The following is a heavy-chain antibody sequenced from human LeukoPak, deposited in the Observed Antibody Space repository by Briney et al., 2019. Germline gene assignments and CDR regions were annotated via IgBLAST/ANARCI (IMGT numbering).Heavy chain of an antibody. CDR3: ARLRKDYYGSGSYSRYYYYGMDV. J-gene: IGHJ6*02. CDR2: IYPGDSDT. CDR1: GYSFTSYW. D-gene: IGHD3-10*01. Sequence: GESLKISCKGSGYSFTSYWIGWVRQMPGKGLEWMGIIYPGDSDTRYSPSFQGQVTISADKSISTAYLQWSSLKASDTAMYYCARLRKDYYGSGSYSRYYYYGMDVWGQGTTVTVSS. V-gene: IGHV5-51*01.